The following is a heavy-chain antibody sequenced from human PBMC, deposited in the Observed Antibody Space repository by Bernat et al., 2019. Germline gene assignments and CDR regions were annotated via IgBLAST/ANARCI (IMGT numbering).Heavy chain of an antibody. CDR3: ARDGLTGDLYFDY. CDR2: INQDGSQK. D-gene: IGHD7-27*01. Sequence: EVQLVESGGGLVQPGGSLRLSCAASRFIFSSYWMSWVRQAPGKGLEWVANINQDGSQKNYVDSVKGRFTISRDNAKNSPSLQMNSLRAEDTAVYYCARDGLTGDLYFDYWGQGSLVTVSS. V-gene: IGHV3-7*03. CDR1: RFIFSSYW. J-gene: IGHJ4*02.